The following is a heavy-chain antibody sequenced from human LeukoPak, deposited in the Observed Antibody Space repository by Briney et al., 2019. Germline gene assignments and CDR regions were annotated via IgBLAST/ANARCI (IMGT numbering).Heavy chain of an antibody. D-gene: IGHD6-19*01. J-gene: IGHJ6*03. V-gene: IGHV1-2*02. CDR2: INPNSGGT. CDR1: GYTFTGYY. Sequence: ASVKVSCKASGYTFTGYYMHWVRQAPGQGLEWMGWINPNSGGTNYAQKFQGRVTMTRNTSITTAYMELSSLRSDDTAIYYCARTVAGKGSYYYYMDVWGKGTTVTVSS. CDR3: ARTVAGKGSYYYYMDV.